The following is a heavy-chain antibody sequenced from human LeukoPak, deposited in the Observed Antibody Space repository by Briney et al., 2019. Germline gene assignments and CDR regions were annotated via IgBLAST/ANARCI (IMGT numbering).Heavy chain of an antibody. D-gene: IGHD6-19*01. J-gene: IGHJ1*01. CDR1: GGSISSYY. CDR3: ASRPYSSGSLTIRD. Sequence: SGTLSLTCTVSGGSISSYYWSWIRQPPGKGLEWIGDNYYSGSTHYNPSLKGRVTISGDTSKNQFSLKLSSVTAADTAVYYCASRPYSSGSLTIRDWGQGTLVTVSS. V-gene: IGHV4-59*01. CDR2: NYYSGST.